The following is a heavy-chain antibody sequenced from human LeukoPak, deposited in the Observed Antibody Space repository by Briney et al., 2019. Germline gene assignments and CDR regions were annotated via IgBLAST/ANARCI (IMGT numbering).Heavy chain of an antibody. V-gene: IGHV3-48*01. CDR3: ARQRLYASFYY. Sequence: GGSLRISCAASGFTFSSYSMNWVRQAPGKGLEWVSYISSSSSTIYYADSVKGRFTISRDNAKNSLYLQMNSLRAEDTAVYYCARQRLYASFYYWGQGTLVTVSS. D-gene: IGHD2-8*01. CDR1: GFTFSSYS. J-gene: IGHJ4*02. CDR2: ISSSSSTI.